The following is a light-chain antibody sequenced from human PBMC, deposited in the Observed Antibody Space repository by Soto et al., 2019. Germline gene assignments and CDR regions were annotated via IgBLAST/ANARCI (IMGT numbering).Light chain of an antibody. J-gene: IGLJ3*02. Sequence: QSALTQPPSVSAAPGQEVTIACSGSNSNIGIEYVAWYQHLPGTAPKLVIYDNDKRPSGIPDRCSGSKSGTSATLGITGLQTGDEADYYCATWDSSLGAVVFGGGTKLTVL. CDR3: ATWDSSLGAVV. CDR2: DND. V-gene: IGLV1-51*01. CDR1: NSNIGIEY.